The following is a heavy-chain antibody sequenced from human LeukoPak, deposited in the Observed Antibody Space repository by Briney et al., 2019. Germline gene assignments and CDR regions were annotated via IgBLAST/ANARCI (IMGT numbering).Heavy chain of an antibody. CDR1: GGSISSSSYY. CDR3: ARDGVSVRRFDY. D-gene: IGHD3-10*01. CDR2: IYYSGST. Sequence: TSETLSLTCTVSGGSISSSSYYWGWIRQPPGKGLEWIGSIYYSGSTYYNPSLKSRVTISVDTSKNQFSLKLSSVTAADTAVYYCARDGVSVRRFDYWGQGTLVTVSS. J-gene: IGHJ4*02. V-gene: IGHV4-39*07.